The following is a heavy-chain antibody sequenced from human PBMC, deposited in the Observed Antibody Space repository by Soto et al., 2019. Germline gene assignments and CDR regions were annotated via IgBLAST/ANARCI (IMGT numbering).Heavy chain of an antibody. D-gene: IGHD3-16*02. Sequence: PGESLKISCAASGFTFSNAWMNWVRQAPGKGLEWVGRIKSKTDGGTTDYAAPVKGRFTISRDDSKNTLYLQMNSLKTEDTAVYYCTTAYSNYPKNPSNYDYVWGSYQQEAPREGYGMDVWGQGTTVTVSS. CDR1: GFTFSNAW. V-gene: IGHV3-15*07. J-gene: IGHJ6*02. CDR2: IKSKTDGGTT. CDR3: TTAYSNYPKNPSNYDYVWGSYQQEAPREGYGMDV.